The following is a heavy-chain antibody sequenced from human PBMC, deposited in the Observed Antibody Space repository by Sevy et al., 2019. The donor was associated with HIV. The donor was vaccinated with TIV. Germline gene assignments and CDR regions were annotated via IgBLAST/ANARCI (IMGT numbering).Heavy chain of an antibody. D-gene: IGHD1-20*01. CDR2: VYYSGSP. J-gene: IGHJ6*02. CDR1: GDSLSSSAQY. CDR3: ARHNSRAVLYYGMDV. Sequence: SETLSLTCTVSGDSLSSSAQYWGWVRQPPGKGLEWIGSVYYSGSPYHNSSLKSRVTISVDTSKNQFSLKLSSVTAADTAVYYCARHNSRAVLYYGMDVWGQGTTVTVSS. V-gene: IGHV4-39*01.